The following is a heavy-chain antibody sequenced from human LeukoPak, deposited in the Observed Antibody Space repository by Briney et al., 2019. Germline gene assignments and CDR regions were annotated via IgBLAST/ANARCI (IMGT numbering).Heavy chain of an antibody. CDR1: GFAFSNLA. CDR2: ISSSSSYI. Sequence: GGSLRLSCAASGFAFSNLAMGWVRQAPGKGLEWVSSISSSSSYIYYADSVKGRFTISRDNAKNSLYLQMNSLRAEDTAVYYCTRDSFDLWGRGTLVTVSS. V-gene: IGHV3-21*01. J-gene: IGHJ2*01. CDR3: TRDSFDL.